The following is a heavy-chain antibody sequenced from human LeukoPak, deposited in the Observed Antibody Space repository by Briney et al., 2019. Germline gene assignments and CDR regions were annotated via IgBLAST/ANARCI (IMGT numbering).Heavy chain of an antibody. CDR3: AKDTGSSGTNWFDP. D-gene: IGHD3-22*01. J-gene: IGHJ5*02. CDR1: GFTFDDYA. CDR2: ISWNSGSI. V-gene: IGHV3-9*01. Sequence: GGSLRLSCAASGFTFDDYAMHWVRQAPEKGLEWVSGISWNSGSIGYADSVKGRFTISRDNAKNSLYLQMNSLRAEDTALYYCAKDTGSSGTNWFDPWGQGTLVTVSS.